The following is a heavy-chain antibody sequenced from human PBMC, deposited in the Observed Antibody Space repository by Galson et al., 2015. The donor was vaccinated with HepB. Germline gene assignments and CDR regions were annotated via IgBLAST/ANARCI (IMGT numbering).Heavy chain of an antibody. D-gene: IGHD4-23*01. V-gene: IGHV1-69*13. Sequence: SVKVSCKAAGGTFSKYTFSWVRQAPGQGLEWMGGIVPTFAIAIYAQKFQGSVTITADEPTRTVHMELSSLRSDDTAVYYCARVRVEGYGGNLQFYYYGMDVWGRGTAVTVSS. CDR3: ARVRVEGYGGNLQFYYYGMDV. CDR2: IVPTFAIA. CDR1: GGTFSKYT. J-gene: IGHJ6*02.